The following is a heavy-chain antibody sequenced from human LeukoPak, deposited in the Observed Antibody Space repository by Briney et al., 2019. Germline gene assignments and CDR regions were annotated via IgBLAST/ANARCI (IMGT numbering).Heavy chain of an antibody. CDR2: IYTCGST. J-gene: IGHJ3*02. Sequence: HPAESLTLSSPPSGLTASSHYMSWVRQPAKKVMEWVSFIYTCGSTNYPESVKDRFTISRDNSKNTLYLQMNSLRAEDTAVYYCASGRVGYCINGVCYDAFDIWGGGTMVTVSS. CDR1: GLTASSHY. D-gene: IGHD2-8*01. V-gene: IGHV3-53*01. CDR3: ASGRVGYCINGVCYDAFDI.